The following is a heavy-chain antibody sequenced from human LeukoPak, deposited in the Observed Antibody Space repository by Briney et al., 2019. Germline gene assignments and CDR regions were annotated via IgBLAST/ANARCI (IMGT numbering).Heavy chain of an antibody. Sequence: GGSLRLSCAASGFTFSNAWMSWVRQAPGKGLEWVGRIKSKTDGGTTDYAAPVKGRFTISRDDSKNTLYLQMNSLKTEDTAVYYCTTDIGPYCSSTSCPSAGAFDIWGQGTMVTVSS. CDR3: TTDIGPYCSSTSCPSAGAFDI. V-gene: IGHV3-15*01. D-gene: IGHD2-2*01. CDR1: GFTFSNAW. J-gene: IGHJ3*02. CDR2: IKSKTDGGTT.